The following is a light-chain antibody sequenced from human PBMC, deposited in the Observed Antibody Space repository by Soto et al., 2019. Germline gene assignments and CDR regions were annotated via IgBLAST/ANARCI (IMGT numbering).Light chain of an antibody. J-gene: IGKJ2*01. CDR1: QSVLYSSNNKNY. CDR2: WAS. Sequence: DIVMTQSPDSLAVFLGERATTNCKSSQSVLYSSNNKNYLAWYQQKAGQPAKLLIYWASTRESGVPDRFSGSGSWTDFTLTISSLQAEDVAVYYCQQYYATPPYTFGQGTKLEIK. V-gene: IGKV4-1*01. CDR3: QQYYATPPYT.